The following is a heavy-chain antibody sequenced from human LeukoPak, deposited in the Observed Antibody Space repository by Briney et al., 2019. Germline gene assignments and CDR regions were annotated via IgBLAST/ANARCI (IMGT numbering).Heavy chain of an antibody. Sequence: GGSLRLSCAASGLTFSSYAMSWVRQAPGKGLEWVSAISGSGGSTYYADSVKGRFTISRDNSKNTLYLQMNSLRAEDTAVYYCAKVGAGGDDAFDIWGQGTMVTVSS. D-gene: IGHD3-16*01. CDR2: ISGSGGST. CDR3: AKVGAGGDDAFDI. V-gene: IGHV3-23*01. CDR1: GLTFSSYA. J-gene: IGHJ3*02.